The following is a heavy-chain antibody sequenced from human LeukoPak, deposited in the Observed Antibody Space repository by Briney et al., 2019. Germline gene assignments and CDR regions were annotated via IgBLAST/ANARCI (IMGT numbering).Heavy chain of an antibody. CDR1: GGSISSYY. CDR2: IYTSGST. V-gene: IGHV4-4*07. J-gene: IGHJ6*03. Sequence: SETLSLTCTVSGGSISSYYWSWIRQPAGKGLEWIGRIYTSGSTNYNPSLKSRVTMSVDTSKNQFSLKLSSVTAADTAVYYCARVKYGSGSYYSGDYYYYYYMDVWGKGTTVTISS. CDR3: ARVKYGSGSYYSGDYYYYYYMDV. D-gene: IGHD3-10*01.